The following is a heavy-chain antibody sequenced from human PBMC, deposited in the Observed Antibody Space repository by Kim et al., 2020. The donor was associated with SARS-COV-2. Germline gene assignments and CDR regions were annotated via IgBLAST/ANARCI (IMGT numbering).Heavy chain of an antibody. CDR3: ARGGVEGIYSGYDFDY. CDR2: MNPNSGNT. CDR1: GYTFTSYD. V-gene: IGHV1-8*01. Sequence: ASVKVSCKASGYTFTSYDINWVRQATGQGLEWMGWMNPNSGNTGYAQKFQGRVTMTRNTSISTAYMELSSLRSEDTAVYYCARGGVEGIYSGYDFDYWGQGTLVTVSS. D-gene: IGHD5-12*01. J-gene: IGHJ4*02.